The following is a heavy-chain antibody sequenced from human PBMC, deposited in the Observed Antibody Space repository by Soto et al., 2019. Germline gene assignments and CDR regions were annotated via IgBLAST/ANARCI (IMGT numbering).Heavy chain of an antibody. CDR1: GGSISSSSYY. Sequence: SETLSLTCTVSGGSISSSSYYWDWIRQPPGKGLEWIGSIYYSGSTYYNPSLKSRVTISVDTSKNQFSLKLSSVTAADTAVYYCATSPLRGTHPFDYWGQGTLVTVSS. CDR2: IYYSGST. V-gene: IGHV4-39*01. CDR3: ATSPLRGTHPFDY. J-gene: IGHJ4*02.